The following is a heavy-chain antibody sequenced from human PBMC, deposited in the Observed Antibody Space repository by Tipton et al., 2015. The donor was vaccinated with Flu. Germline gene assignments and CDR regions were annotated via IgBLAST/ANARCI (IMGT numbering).Heavy chain of an antibody. CDR3: ARGLHYYGSGNYYFDY. CDR2: IYYSGST. V-gene: IGHV4-39*07. CDR1: GGSISSSSYY. J-gene: IGHJ4*02. D-gene: IGHD3-10*01. Sequence: TLSLTCTVSGGSISSSSYYWGWIRQPPGKGLEWIGSIYYSGSTYYSPSLKSRVTISVDTSKNQFSLKLSSVTAADTAVYYCARGLHYYGSGNYYFDYWGQGTLVTVSS.